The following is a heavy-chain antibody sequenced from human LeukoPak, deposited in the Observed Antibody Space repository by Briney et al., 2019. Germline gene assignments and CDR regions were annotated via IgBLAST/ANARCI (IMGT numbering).Heavy chain of an antibody. D-gene: IGHD6-19*01. Sequence: PGRSLRLSCAASGFTFDDYAMHWVRQAPGKGLEWVSGISWNSGSIGYADSVKGRFTISRDNAKNSLYLQMSSLRAEDTALYYCAKSLYSSGWYYFDYWGQGTLVTVSS. CDR3: AKSLYSSGWYYFDY. CDR2: ISWNSGSI. V-gene: IGHV3-9*01. J-gene: IGHJ4*02. CDR1: GFTFDDYA.